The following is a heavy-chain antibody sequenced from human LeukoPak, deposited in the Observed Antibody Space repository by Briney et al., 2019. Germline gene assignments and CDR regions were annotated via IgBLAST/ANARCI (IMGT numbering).Heavy chain of an antibody. CDR1: GASISSYY. D-gene: IGHD6-13*01. V-gene: IGHV4-59*08. Sequence: SETLSLTCTVSGASISSYYWSWIRQPPGKGLEWIGYIDYSGSPSYNPSLKSRVTISVDTSKNQFSLKLSSVTAADTAVYYCARQNGAYSSSGYYYYYGMDVWGQGTTVTVSS. CDR2: IDYSGSP. CDR3: ARQNGAYSSSGYYYYYGMDV. J-gene: IGHJ6*02.